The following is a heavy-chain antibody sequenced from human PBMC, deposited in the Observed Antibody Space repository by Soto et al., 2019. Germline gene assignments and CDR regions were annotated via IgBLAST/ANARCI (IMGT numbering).Heavy chain of an antibody. D-gene: IGHD3-9*01. V-gene: IGHV5-51*01. J-gene: IGHJ4*02. CDR2: INPGDSET. CDR1: GYSFTSYW. CDR3: ARHATYSDILSGYYFDY. Sequence: HGESLKISCKGSGYSFTSYWIAWVRQMPGKGLEWMAIINPGDSETKYSPSFQGQVTISADKSINTAFLQWGSLKASDTAMYYCARHATYSDILSGYYFDYWGQGTQVTVSS.